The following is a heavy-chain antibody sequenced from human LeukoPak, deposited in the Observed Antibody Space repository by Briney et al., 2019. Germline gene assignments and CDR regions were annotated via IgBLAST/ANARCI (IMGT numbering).Heavy chain of an antibody. J-gene: IGHJ4*02. CDR3: ARGQGTVTTH. CDR2: INHSGSA. Sequence: PSETLSLTCAVSGGSFSGYYWTWIRQPPGKGLEWIGEINHSGSANYNPSLKSRVTISLDTSKNQFSLNLSSVTAADTAVYYCARGQGTVTTHWGQGTLVTVSS. CDR1: GGSFSGYY. V-gene: IGHV4-34*01. D-gene: IGHD4-17*01.